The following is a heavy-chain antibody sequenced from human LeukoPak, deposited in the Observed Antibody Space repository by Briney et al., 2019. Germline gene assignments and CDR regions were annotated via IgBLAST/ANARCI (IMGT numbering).Heavy chain of an antibody. CDR2: IIPIFGTA. CDR1: GGTFSSYA. V-gene: IGHV1-69*13. D-gene: IGHD3-22*01. CDR3: AREPGYYYDSSGYYYGAY. J-gene: IGHJ4*02. Sequence: SVKVSCKASGGTFSSYAISWVRQAPGQGLEWMGGIIPIFGTANYAQKFQGRVTITADESTSTAYMELSSLRSEDTAVYYCAREPGYYYDSSGYYYGAYWGQGTLVTVSS.